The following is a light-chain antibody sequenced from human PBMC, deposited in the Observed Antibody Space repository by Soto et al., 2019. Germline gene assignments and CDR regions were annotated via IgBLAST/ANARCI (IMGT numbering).Light chain of an antibody. CDR3: QQSYSTPQT. CDR2: SAS. CDR1: QTISNF. Sequence: DIPMTQSPSSLSASVGDRVTITCRANQTISNFLFWYQQKPGKAPKLLIYSASTLHSGVPSRFSGSGSGTDFTLTISSLQPEDFATYYCQQSYSTPQTFAQGTNVEV. J-gene: IGKJ1*01. V-gene: IGKV1-39*01.